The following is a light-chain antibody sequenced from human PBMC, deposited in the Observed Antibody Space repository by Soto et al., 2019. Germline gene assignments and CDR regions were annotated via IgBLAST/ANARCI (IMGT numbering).Light chain of an antibody. CDR2: DAS. Sequence: DLQMTQSPSSLSASVGDRVTITCQASQDISNYLNWYQQKPGKAPKLLIYDASNLETGVPSRFSGSGSGTDFTFTISSLQPGDIATYYCQQYDTPPYTFGQGTKLEIK. CDR3: QQYDTPPYT. J-gene: IGKJ2*01. CDR1: QDISNY. V-gene: IGKV1-33*01.